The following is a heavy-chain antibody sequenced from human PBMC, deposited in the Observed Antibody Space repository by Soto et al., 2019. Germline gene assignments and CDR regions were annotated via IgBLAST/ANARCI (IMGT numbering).Heavy chain of an antibody. J-gene: IGHJ4*02. D-gene: IGHD1-1*01. CDR2: ISAHNGNT. V-gene: IGHV1-18*01. CDR1: GYGFTTYG. Sequence: QVHLVPSGAEVKKPGASVKVSCKGSGYGFTTYGITWVRQAPGQGLEWMAWISAHNGNTNYAQKLQGRVTVTRDTSTSTAYMELRSLRSDDTAVYYCARGRYGDYWGQGALVIVSS. CDR3: ARGRYGDY.